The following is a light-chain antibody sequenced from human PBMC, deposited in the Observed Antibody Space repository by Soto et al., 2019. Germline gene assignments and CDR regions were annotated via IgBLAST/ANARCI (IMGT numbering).Light chain of an antibody. V-gene: IGKV3-11*01. CDR3: QQRSDWPST. CDR2: DAS. J-gene: IGKJ4*01. Sequence: ENVLTQAPATVSLSPGYRATLSCRASQSVGSYLGWYQQRPDQAPRLLIYDASNRATGIPARFSGSGSGTDVTLTISSLEPEDFAVYYCQQRSDWPSTFGGGTKVEIK. CDR1: QSVGSY.